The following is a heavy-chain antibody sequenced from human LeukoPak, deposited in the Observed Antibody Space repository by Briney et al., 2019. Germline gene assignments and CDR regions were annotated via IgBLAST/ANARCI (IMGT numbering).Heavy chain of an antibody. Sequence: PSETLSLTCAVYGGSFSGYYWSWIRQPPGKGLEWIGEINHSGSTNYNPSLKSRVTISVDTSKNQSSLKLSSATAADTAVYYCARHYYDSSGYIDYWGQGTLVTVSS. J-gene: IGHJ4*02. CDR3: ARHYYDSSGYIDY. CDR1: GGSFSGYY. D-gene: IGHD3-22*01. CDR2: INHSGST. V-gene: IGHV4-34*01.